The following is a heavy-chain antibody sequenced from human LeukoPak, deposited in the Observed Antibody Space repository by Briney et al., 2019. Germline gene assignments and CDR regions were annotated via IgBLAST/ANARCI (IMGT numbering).Heavy chain of an antibody. CDR3: ARMGAIAGASANPDH. D-gene: IGHD4/OR15-4a*01. CDR2: IYYSGST. CDR1: GGSISSYY. Sequence: SETLSLTCTVSGGSISSYYWSWIRQPPGEGLEWIGYIYYSGSTNYNPSLKSRVTISVDTSKNQFSLKLSSVTAADTAVYYCARMGAIAGASANPDHWGQGTLVTVSS. V-gene: IGHV4-59*01. J-gene: IGHJ4*02.